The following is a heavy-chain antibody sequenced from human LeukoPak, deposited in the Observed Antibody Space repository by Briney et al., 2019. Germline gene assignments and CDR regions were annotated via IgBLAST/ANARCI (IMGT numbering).Heavy chain of an antibody. Sequence: SETLSLTCAVYGGSFSGYYWSWIRQPPGRGLEWIGEINHSGSTNYNPSLKSRVTISVDTSKNQFSLKLSSVTAADTAVYYCARGPGGDADYWGHGTLVTVSS. V-gene: IGHV4-34*01. CDR2: INHSGST. CDR3: ARGPGGDADY. CDR1: GGSFSGYY. J-gene: IGHJ4*01. D-gene: IGHD3-16*01.